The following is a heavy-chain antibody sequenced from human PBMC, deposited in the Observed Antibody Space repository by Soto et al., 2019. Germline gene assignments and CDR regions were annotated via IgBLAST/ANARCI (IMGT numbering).Heavy chain of an antibody. D-gene: IGHD2-2*01. CDR2: IYYSGST. CDR1: GGSISSGGYY. CDR3: ARNGTSNGIDV. V-gene: IGHV4-31*03. Sequence: QVQLQESGPGLVKPSQTLSLTCTVSGGSISSGGYYWSWIRQHPGKGLEWIGYIYYSGSTYYNPSIKSRVTISVDTSKNQFSLKLSSVTASDTAVYYCARNGTSNGIDVWGQGTTVTVSS. J-gene: IGHJ6*02.